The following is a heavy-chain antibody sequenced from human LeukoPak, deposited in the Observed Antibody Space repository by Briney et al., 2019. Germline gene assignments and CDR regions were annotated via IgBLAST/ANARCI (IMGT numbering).Heavy chain of an antibody. D-gene: IGHD2/OR15-2a*01. CDR3: ARDEGIVPTQSDY. V-gene: IGHV1-18*01. J-gene: IGHJ4*02. Sequence: ASVKVSCKASGYTFTSYGITWVRQVPGQGLEWMGWISAYNGNTKYVQKFQGRVTMTTDTSTNTAYMELRSLRSDDTAVYYCARDEGIVPTQSDYWGQGTLVTVSS. CDR1: GYTFTSYG. CDR2: ISAYNGNT.